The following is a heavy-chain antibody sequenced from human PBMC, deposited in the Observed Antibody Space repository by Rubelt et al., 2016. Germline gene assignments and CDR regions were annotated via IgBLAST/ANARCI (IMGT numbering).Heavy chain of an antibody. CDR3: AKDRGQYWNDLDS. V-gene: IGHV3-23*01. Sequence: WVSSISGSGGSTYYADSVKGRFTISRDNPKNTLYLQMSSLRAEDTAVYYCAKDRGQYWNDLDSWGQGTLVTVSS. J-gene: IGHJ5*01. CDR2: ISGSGGST. D-gene: IGHD1-1*01.